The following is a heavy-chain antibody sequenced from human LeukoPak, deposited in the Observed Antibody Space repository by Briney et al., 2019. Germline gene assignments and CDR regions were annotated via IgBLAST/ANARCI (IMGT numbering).Heavy chain of an antibody. CDR3: ARQFDFWSGSAYYYYYYMDV. V-gene: IGHV4-39*01. J-gene: IGHJ6*03. D-gene: IGHD3-3*01. CDR1: GGSISSSSYY. CDR2: IYYSGST. Sequence: SETLSLTCTVSGGSISSSSYYWGWIRQPPGKGLEWIGSIYYSGSTYYNPSLKSRVTIPVDTSKNQFSLKLSSVTAADTAVYYCARQFDFWSGSAYYYYYYMDVWGKGTTVTVSS.